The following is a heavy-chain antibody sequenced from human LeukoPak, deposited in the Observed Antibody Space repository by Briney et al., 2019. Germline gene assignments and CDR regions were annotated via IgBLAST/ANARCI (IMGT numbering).Heavy chain of an antibody. CDR1: GFTVSNNH. D-gene: IGHD4-23*01. CDR3: MGYGGNSF. Sequence: PGGSLRLSCVASGFTVSNNHVSWVRQAPGKGLEWVSLIDNVGGTYYADSVKGRFTISRDHSENTLYLQMNSLRAEDTALYYCMGYGGNSFWGQGTLVTVSS. V-gene: IGHV3-66*01. J-gene: IGHJ4*02. CDR2: IDNVGGT.